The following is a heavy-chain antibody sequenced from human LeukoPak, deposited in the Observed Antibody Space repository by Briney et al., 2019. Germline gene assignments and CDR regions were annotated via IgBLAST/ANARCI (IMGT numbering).Heavy chain of an antibody. J-gene: IGHJ5*02. CDR3: ARGVSRGNWFDP. D-gene: IGHD1-26*01. CDR1: GGSFSGYY. CDR2: INHSGST. Sequence: SETLSLTCAVYGGSFSGYYWSWIRQPPGKGLEWIGEINHSGSTNYNPSLKSRVTISVDTSKNQFSLKLSSVTAADTAVYYCARGVSRGNWFDPWAREPWSPSPQ. V-gene: IGHV4-34*01.